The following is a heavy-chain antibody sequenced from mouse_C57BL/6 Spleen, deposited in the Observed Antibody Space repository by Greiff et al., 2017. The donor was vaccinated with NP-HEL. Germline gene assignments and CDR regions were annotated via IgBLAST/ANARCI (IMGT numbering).Heavy chain of an antibody. CDR1: GYSITSGYY. CDR2: ISYDGSN. D-gene: IGHD2-1*01. V-gene: IGHV3-6*01. CDR3: ARIYYGYFDY. Sequence: EVKLQESGPGLVKPSQSLSLTCSVTGYSITSGYYWNWIRQFPGNKLEWMGYISYDGSNNYNPSLKNRISITRDTSKNQFFLKLNSVTTEDTATYYCARIYYGYFDYWGQGTTLTVSS. J-gene: IGHJ2*01.